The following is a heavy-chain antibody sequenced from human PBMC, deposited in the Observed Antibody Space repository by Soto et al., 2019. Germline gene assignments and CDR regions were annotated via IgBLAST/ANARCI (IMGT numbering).Heavy chain of an antibody. CDR1: GFTLTNNG. CDR3: AKDRGLAESGTWSHYYDGMDV. D-gene: IGHD1-26*01. CDR2: ISSDGSSY. V-gene: IGHV3-30*18. Sequence: QVQLLESGGGVVPPGRSLRLSCVASGFTLTNNGMHWVRQAPGQGLEWVAVISSDGSSYYYGDSVRGRFTISRDTSKNTLFLEMNSLTTADTAVYYCAKDRGLAESGTWSHYYDGMDVVGQGTSVTVS. J-gene: IGHJ6*02.